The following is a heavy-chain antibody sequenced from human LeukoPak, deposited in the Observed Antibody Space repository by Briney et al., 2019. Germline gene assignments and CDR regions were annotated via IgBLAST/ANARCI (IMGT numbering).Heavy chain of an antibody. CDR2: IWYDGSND. J-gene: IGHJ3*01. CDR3: AKDSDIAVAGSDDALDV. CDR1: GFTFSQYA. V-gene: IGHV3-33*06. D-gene: IGHD6-19*01. Sequence: GGSLRLSCAASGFTFSQYAMHWVRRAPGKGLEWVAAIWYDGSNDYYADSVKGRFTISRDNSKNTLFLQMNSLRPEDTAVYYCAKDSDIAVAGSDDALDVWGQGTMVTVSS.